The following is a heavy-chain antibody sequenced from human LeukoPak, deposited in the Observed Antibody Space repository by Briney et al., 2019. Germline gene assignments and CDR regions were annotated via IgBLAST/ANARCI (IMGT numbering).Heavy chain of an antibody. J-gene: IGHJ3*01. CDR3: ARSAYYYCDSASYGVAFDV. D-gene: IGHD2/OR15-2a*01. Sequence: SETLSLTCTVSGGSISSYYWSWIRQPPGKGLEWTGNIFYTGSTKYNPSLTSRVTISVETPKNHFSLKLRSVTAADTAMYYCARSAYYYCDSASYGVAFDVWGQGTMVTVSS. CDR2: IFYTGST. CDR1: GGSISSYY. V-gene: IGHV4-59*01.